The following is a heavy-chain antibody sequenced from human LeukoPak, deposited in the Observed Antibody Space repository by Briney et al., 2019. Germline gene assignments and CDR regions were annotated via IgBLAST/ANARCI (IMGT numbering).Heavy chain of an antibody. CDR1: GFTFSSYA. V-gene: IGHV3-23*01. J-gene: IGHJ2*01. CDR2: ISGSGGIT. Sequence: PGGSLRLSCVASGFTFSSYAMTWVRQAPGEGLEWVSDISGSGGITYYADSVRGRLTISGDNSLNTLYLQMNSLRAEDTAVYYCAKAVAGYWYFDLWGRGTLLTVSS. D-gene: IGHD6-19*01. CDR3: AKAVAGYWYFDL.